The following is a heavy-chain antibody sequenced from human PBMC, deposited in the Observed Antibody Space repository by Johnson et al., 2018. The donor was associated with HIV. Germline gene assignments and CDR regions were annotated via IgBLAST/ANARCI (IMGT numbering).Heavy chain of an antibody. V-gene: IGHV3-30*01. CDR3: ARDTDDFWSDAFDM. D-gene: IGHD3-3*01. J-gene: IGHJ3*02. Sequence: GRFTISRDNTKNTLYLQMNSLRPEDTAVYYCARDTDDFWSDAFDMWGQWTMVTVSS.